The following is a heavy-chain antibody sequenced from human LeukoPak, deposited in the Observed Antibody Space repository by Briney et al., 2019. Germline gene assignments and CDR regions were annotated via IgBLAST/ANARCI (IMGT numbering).Heavy chain of an antibody. V-gene: IGHV4-59*08. CDR3: ARHKDDYDDYVWNY. CDR2: IYYSGST. D-gene: IGHD4-17*01. CDR1: GGSISSYY. Sequence: SETLSLTCNVSGGSISSYYWSWIRQPPGKGLEWIGHIYYSGSTNYNPSLKSRVTISVDTSNNQFSLKLSSVTAADTAMYYCARHKDDYDDYVWNYWGQGTLVTVSS. J-gene: IGHJ4*02.